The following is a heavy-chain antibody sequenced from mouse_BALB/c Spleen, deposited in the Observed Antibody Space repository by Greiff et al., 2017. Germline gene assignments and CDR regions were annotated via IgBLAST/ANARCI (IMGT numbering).Heavy chain of an antibody. CDR2: ISSGGSYT. V-gene: IGHV5-9-4*01. J-gene: IGHJ3*01. CDR1: GFTFSSYA. Sequence: EVQLVESGGGLVKPGGSLKLSCAASGFTFSSYAMSWVRQSPEKRLEWVAEISSGGSYTYYPDTVTGRFTISRDNAKNTLYLEMSSLRSEDTAMYYCARDLLRLRAWFAYWGQGTLVTVSA. D-gene: IGHD1-2*01. CDR3: ARDLLRLRAWFAY.